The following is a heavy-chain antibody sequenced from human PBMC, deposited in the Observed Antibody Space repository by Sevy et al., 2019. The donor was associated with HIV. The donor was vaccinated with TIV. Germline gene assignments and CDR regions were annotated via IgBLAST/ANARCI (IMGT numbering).Heavy chain of an antibody. CDR2: ISGSGGST. CDR1: GFTFSSYA. Sequence: GGSLRLSCAASGFTFSSYAMSWVRQAPGKGLEWVSAISGSGGSTYYADSVKGRFTISRDNSKNPLYLQMNSLRAEDTAVYYCAKEPDLLLWFREPPDYWGQGTLVTVSS. J-gene: IGHJ4*02. CDR3: AKEPDLLLWFREPPDY. D-gene: IGHD3-10*01. V-gene: IGHV3-23*01.